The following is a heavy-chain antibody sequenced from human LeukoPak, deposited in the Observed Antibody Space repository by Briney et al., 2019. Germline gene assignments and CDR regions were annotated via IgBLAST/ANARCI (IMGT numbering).Heavy chain of an antibody. Sequence: HPGGSLRLSCAAAGFTFTDYSMNWVRQAPGKGLEWVSAISGSGGSTYYADSVKGRFTISRDNSKNTLYLQMNSLRAEDTAVYYCARVLCTNGVCRDNNFEYFQHWGQGTLVTVSS. D-gene: IGHD2-8*01. CDR2: ISGSGGST. CDR1: GFTFTDYS. CDR3: ARVLCTNGVCRDNNFEYFQH. J-gene: IGHJ1*01. V-gene: IGHV3-23*01.